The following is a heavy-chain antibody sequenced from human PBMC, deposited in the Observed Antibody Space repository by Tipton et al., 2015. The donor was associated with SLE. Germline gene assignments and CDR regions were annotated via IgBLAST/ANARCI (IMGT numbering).Heavy chain of an antibody. V-gene: IGHV4-61*09. CDR3: ARADGAARLWYFDL. Sequence: TLSLTCTVSGGSVSSGSYYWSWIRQPAGKGLEWIGYIYTSGSTYYNPSLKSRVTISVDTSKNQFSLKLSSVTAADTAVYYCARADGAARLWYFDLWGRGTLVTVSS. J-gene: IGHJ2*01. CDR1: GGSVSSGSYY. D-gene: IGHD6-6*01. CDR2: IYTSGST.